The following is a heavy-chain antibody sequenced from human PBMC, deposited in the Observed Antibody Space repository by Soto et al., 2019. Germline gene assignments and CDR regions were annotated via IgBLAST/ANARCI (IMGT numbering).Heavy chain of an antibody. V-gene: IGHV5-51*01. CDR3: ARHGSGWSVAHY. J-gene: IGHJ4*02. CDR2: IYPGDSDT. CDR1: GYSFTSYW. D-gene: IGHD6-19*01. Sequence: EVQLVQSGAEVKKPGESLKISCKASGYSFTSYWIGWVRQTPGKGLEWMGIIYPGDSDTRYSPSFQGQVTISADKSITTAYRQLSSLRASDSAMYYCARHGSGWSVAHYWGQGTLVTVSS.